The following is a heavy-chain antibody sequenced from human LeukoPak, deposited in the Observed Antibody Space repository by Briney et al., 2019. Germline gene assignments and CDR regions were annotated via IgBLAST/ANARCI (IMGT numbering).Heavy chain of an antibody. Sequence: SETLSLTCAVYGGSFSGYYWSWIRQPPGKGLEWIGEINHSGSTNYNPSLKSRVTISVDTSKNQFSLKLSSVTAADTAVYYCAREGSSWDIYYYYYMDVWGKGTTVTVSS. V-gene: IGHV4-34*01. CDR1: GGSFSGYY. CDR2: INHSGST. J-gene: IGHJ6*03. CDR3: AREGSSWDIYYYYYMDV. D-gene: IGHD6-13*01.